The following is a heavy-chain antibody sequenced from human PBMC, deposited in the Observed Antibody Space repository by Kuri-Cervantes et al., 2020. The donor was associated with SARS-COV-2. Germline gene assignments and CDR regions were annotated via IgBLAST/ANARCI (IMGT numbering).Heavy chain of an antibody. J-gene: IGHJ4*02. CDR1: GGTFSSYA. CDR2: IIPIFGTA. Sequence: SVKVSCKASGGTFSSYAISWVRQAPGQGLEWMGGIIPIFGTANYAQKFQGRVTITADESTSTAYMELSSLRSEDTAVYYCARETGYYDYVWGSYRGPGIWGQGTLVTVSS. D-gene: IGHD3-16*02. V-gene: IGHV1-69*13. CDR3: ARETGYYDYVWGSYRGPGI.